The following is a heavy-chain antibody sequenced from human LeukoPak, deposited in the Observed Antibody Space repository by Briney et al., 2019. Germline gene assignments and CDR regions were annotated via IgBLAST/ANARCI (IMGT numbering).Heavy chain of an antibody. V-gene: IGHV3-11*01. CDR3: ARAGLANAFDI. Sequence: GGSLRLSFAASGFTFSDYYMSLIRQAPGKGLGWVSYISNSGSIIYHADSVKGRFTISRDNAKNSLYLQMNSLRVEDTAVYYCARAGLANAFDIWGQGTMVTVSS. J-gene: IGHJ3*02. CDR2: ISNSGSII. CDR1: GFTFSDYY.